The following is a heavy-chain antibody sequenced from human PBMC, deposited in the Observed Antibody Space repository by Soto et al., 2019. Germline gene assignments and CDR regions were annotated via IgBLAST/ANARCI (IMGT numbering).Heavy chain of an antibody. J-gene: IGHJ4*02. Sequence: SVKVSCKASGGTFSSYTISWVRQAPGQGLEWMGRIIPILGIANYAQKFQGRVTITADKSTSTAYMELSSLRSEDTAVYYCASGENGGPITTYWGKRTLVIVSS. CDR1: GGTFSSYT. V-gene: IGHV1-69*02. D-gene: IGHD1-1*01. CDR3: ASGENGGPITTY. CDR2: IIPILGIA.